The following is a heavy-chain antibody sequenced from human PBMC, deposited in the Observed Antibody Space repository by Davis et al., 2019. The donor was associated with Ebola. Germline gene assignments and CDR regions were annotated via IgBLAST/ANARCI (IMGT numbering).Heavy chain of an antibody. CDR3: ASTSGGSSWYGDYYGMDV. CDR1: GGSISSGGYS. Sequence: PSETLSLTCAVSGGSISSGGYSWSWIRQPPGKGLEWIGEINHSGITNYNPSLKSRVTISVDTSKNQFSLKLSSVTAADTAVYYCASTSGGSSWYGDYYGMDVWGQGTTVTVSS. D-gene: IGHD6-13*01. CDR2: INHSGIT. V-gene: IGHV4-30-2*01. J-gene: IGHJ6*02.